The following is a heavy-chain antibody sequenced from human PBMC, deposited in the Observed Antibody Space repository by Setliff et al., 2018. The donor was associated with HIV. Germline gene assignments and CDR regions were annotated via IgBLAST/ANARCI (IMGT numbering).Heavy chain of an antibody. D-gene: IGHD3-10*01. CDR3: ATSPAGEILGSRPFYFDY. CDR2: IYYSGST. Sequence: PSETLSLTCTVSGDSINSGNYYWSWIRQHPGKGLEWIGYIYYSGSTYYSPSLKSRVTISEDPSKNQFSLKMRSVTAADTAVYYCATSPAGEILGSRPFYFDYWGQGTLVTVSS. V-gene: IGHV4-31*03. CDR1: GDSINSGNYY. J-gene: IGHJ4*02.